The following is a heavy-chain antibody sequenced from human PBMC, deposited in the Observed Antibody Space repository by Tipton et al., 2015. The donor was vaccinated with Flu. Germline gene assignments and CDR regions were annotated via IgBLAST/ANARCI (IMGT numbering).Heavy chain of an antibody. CDR1: GGFVSSYF. CDR2: VHYSGSS. V-gene: IGHV4-59*02. Sequence: LRLSCTVSGGFVSSYFWTWIRQAPGKGLEWIGYVHYSGSSNYSPSLKSRVTISVDTSKNQFSLKVNSVTAADTAVYYCARGAGYLWEMEYGGQGTLVTVSS. D-gene: IGHD3-16*01. J-gene: IGHJ4*02. CDR3: ARGAGYLWEMEY.